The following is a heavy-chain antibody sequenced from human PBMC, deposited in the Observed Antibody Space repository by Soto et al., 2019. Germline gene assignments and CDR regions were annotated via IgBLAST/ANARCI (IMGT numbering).Heavy chain of an antibody. J-gene: IGHJ5*02. CDR1: GGSISSSSYY. D-gene: IGHD3-9*01. CDR2: IYYSGST. Sequence: QLQLQESGPGLVKPSETLSLTCTVSGGSISSSSYYWGWIRQPPGKGLEWIGSIYYSGSTYYNPSLKSRVTISVDTSKNQFSLKLSSVTAADTAVYYCARHGGGTAYAILTGCPGNWFDPWGQGTLVTVSS. V-gene: IGHV4-39*01. CDR3: ARHGGGTAYAILTGCPGNWFDP.